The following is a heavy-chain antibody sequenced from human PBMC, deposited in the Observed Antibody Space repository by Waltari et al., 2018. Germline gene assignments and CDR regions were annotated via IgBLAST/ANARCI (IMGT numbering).Heavy chain of an antibody. CDR2: VFPDTGGT. CDR1: GYMFSDYH. J-gene: IGHJ4*02. Sequence: QVQLVQSGAEVKKHGASVKVSCKASGYMFSDYHIHWVRQAPGQGPEWMGWVFPDTGGTNYAQKFQGRVTMTRDTSITTAYLELSRLRSDDTAIYYCARDFWSAGSRWGQGTLVTVSS. D-gene: IGHD3-3*01. CDR3: ARDFWSAGSR. V-gene: IGHV1-2*02.